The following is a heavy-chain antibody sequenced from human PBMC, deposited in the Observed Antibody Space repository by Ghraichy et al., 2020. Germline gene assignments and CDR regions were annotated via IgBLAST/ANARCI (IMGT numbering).Heavy chain of an antibody. V-gene: IGHV3-23*01. J-gene: IGHJ3*02. D-gene: IGHD1-26*01. CDR3: AKELYRIVGAPQPPDAFDI. Sequence: GGSLRLSCAASGFTFSSYAMSWVRQAPGKGLEWVSAISGSGGSTYYADSVKGRFTISRDNSKNTLYLQMNSLRAEDTAVYYCAKELYRIVGAPQPPDAFDIWGQGTMVTVSS. CDR2: ISGSGGST. CDR1: GFTFSSYA.